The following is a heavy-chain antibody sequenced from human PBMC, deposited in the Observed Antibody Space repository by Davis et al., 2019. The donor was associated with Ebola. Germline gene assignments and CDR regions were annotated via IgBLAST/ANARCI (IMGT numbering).Heavy chain of an antibody. CDR2: IFSGDSDT. J-gene: IGHJ3*02. D-gene: IGHD1-26*01. CDR1: GYSFTSYW. V-gene: IGHV5-51*01. Sequence: GESLKISCKGSGYSFTSYWIGWVRQMPGKGLEWMGSIFSGDSDTIYSPSFRGQVTMSADKSISSAYLQWSSLKASDTAIYYCAKIVSDAFDIWGQGTMVTVSS. CDR3: AKIVSDAFDI.